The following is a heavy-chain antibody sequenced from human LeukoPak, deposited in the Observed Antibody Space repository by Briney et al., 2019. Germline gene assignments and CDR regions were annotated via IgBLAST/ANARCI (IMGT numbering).Heavy chain of an antibody. CDR1: GFTFSTYA. CDR3: ARVNSSSWYKENYYYYGMDV. D-gene: IGHD6-13*01. Sequence: GGSLRLSCAASGFTFSTYAMSWVRQAPGKGLEWVSTISATGGSTYYADSVKGRSTISRDNSKNTLYLQMNSLRAEDTAVYYCARVNSSSWYKENYYYYGMDVWGQGTTVTVSS. V-gene: IGHV3-23*01. CDR2: ISATGGST. J-gene: IGHJ6*02.